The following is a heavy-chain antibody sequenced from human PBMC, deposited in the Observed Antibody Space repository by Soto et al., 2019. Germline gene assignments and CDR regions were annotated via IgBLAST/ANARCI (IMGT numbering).Heavy chain of an antibody. V-gene: IGHV6-1*01. CDR1: GYSVSSNSAG. D-gene: IGHD2-15*01. CDR3: ARGLVVVAATSMDV. Sequence: VKLTCTPSGYSVSSNSAGWHWKRQRPERVLEWLGRTYYRSKWYNDYAVAVKSRITINPDTSKNQFSRQLNSVTPEDTAVYYCARGLVVVAATSMDVWGQGTTVTVSS. CDR2: TYYRSKWYN. J-gene: IGHJ6*02.